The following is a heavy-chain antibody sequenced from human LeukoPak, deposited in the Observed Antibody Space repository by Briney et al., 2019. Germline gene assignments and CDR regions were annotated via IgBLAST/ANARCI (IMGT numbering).Heavy chain of an antibody. Sequence: SVKVSCKASGGTFSSYAISWVRQAPGQGLEWMGGIIPIFGTANYAQKFQGRVTITTDESTSTAYMELSSLRSEDTAVYYCARGYYDILTGYKRAFAFDYWGQGTLVTVSS. J-gene: IGHJ4*02. V-gene: IGHV1-69*05. CDR3: ARGYYDILTGYKRAFAFDY. D-gene: IGHD3-9*01. CDR1: GGTFSSYA. CDR2: IIPIFGTA.